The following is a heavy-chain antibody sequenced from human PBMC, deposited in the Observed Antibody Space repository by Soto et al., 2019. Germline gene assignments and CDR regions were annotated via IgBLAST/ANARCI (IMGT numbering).Heavy chain of an antibody. J-gene: IGHJ4*02. Sequence: SETLSLTCTVSGGSISSYYWSCIRQPPGKGLEWIGYIYYSGSTNYNPSLKSRVTISVDTSKNQFSLKLSSVTAADTAVYYCARGEAKLFGVVQAFDYWRQGTLVTVSS. CDR2: IYYSGST. V-gene: IGHV4-59*01. CDR1: GGSISSYY. D-gene: IGHD3-3*01. CDR3: ARGEAKLFGVVQAFDY.